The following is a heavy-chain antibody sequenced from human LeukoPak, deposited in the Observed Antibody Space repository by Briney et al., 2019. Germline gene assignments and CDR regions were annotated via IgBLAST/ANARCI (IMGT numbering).Heavy chain of an antibody. D-gene: IGHD3-22*01. V-gene: IGHV3-7*05. Sequence: GESLRISCKGSGYSFTSYWMSWVRQAPGKGLEWVANIKQDGSEKYYVDSVKGRFTISRDNAKNSLYLQMNSLRAEDTAVYYCAREVYDSSGFLVDYWGQGTLVTVSS. J-gene: IGHJ4*02. CDR3: AREVYDSSGFLVDY. CDR2: IKQDGSEK. CDR1: GYSFTSYW.